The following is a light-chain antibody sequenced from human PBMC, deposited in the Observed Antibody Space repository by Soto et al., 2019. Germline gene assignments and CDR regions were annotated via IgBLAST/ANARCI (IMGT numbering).Light chain of an antibody. V-gene: IGLV4-69*01. Sequence: QPVLTQAPSASASLGASVKLTCTLSGGHSSYAIAWHQQQPEKGPRYSMKLNSDGSHSKGDGIPDRFSGSSSGAERYLTISSLQSADEADYYCQTWGSGIRGVFGGGTKLTVL. CDR2: LNSDGSH. J-gene: IGLJ2*01. CDR3: QTWGSGIRGV. CDR1: GGHSSYA.